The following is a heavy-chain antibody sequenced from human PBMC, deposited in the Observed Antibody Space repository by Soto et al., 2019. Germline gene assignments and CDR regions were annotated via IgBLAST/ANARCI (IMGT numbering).Heavy chain of an antibody. CDR3: ARLHGYCISSSCHGHYAMDV. CDR2: IYYSGST. V-gene: IGHV4-39*01. D-gene: IGHD2-2*01. J-gene: IGHJ6*02. Sequence: SETLSLTCTVSSASISSTNYTWGWIRQPPGKGLEWIGNIYYSGSTYYNPSLISRVTVSVDTSKNQFSLKVTSVTAADTAVYYCARLHGYCISSSCHGHYAMDVWGQGTTVT. CDR1: SASISSTNYT.